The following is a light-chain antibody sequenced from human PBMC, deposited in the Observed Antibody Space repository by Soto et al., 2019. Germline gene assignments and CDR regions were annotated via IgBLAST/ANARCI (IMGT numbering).Light chain of an antibody. CDR3: QLSNSYLEP. J-gene: IGKJ1*01. CDR2: KAS. V-gene: IGKV1-5*03. Sequence: DIQMTQSPSPLSGSVGDRVTITCRASQTISSWLAWYQQKPGKAPKLLIYKASTLKSGVPSRFSGSGSGTEFTLTIISLQPDDFATYYCQLSNSYLEPFGQGTKVDIK. CDR1: QTISSW.